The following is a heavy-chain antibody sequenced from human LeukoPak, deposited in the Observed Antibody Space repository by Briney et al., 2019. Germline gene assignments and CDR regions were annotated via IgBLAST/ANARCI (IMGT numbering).Heavy chain of an antibody. J-gene: IGHJ3*02. V-gene: IGHV3-66*01. CDR3: AREQYCSGGDCYRNDAFDI. Sequence: QSGGSLRLSCAASGFTVSSNYMSWVRQAPGKGLEWVSVIYSGGGAYYADSVKGRFTISRDNSKNTLYLQMNGLGAEDTAVYYCAREQYCSGGDCYRNDAFDIWGQGTMVTVSS. CDR1: GFTVSSNY. D-gene: IGHD2-15*01. CDR2: IYSGGGA.